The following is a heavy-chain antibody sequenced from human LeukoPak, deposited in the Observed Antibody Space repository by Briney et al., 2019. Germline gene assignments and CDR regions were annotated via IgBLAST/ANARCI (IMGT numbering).Heavy chain of an antibody. J-gene: IGHJ4*02. CDR2: ISGGGGST. CDR3: AKDREDTAMVDD. D-gene: IGHD5-18*01. V-gene: IGHV3-23*01. Sequence: PGGSLRLSCAASGFTFSNYAMSWVRQAPGKGLEWVSGISGGGGSTYYADSVKGRFTISRDNSKNTLYLQMNSLRAEDTAVYYCAKDREDTAMVDDWGQGTLVTVSS. CDR1: GFTFSNYA.